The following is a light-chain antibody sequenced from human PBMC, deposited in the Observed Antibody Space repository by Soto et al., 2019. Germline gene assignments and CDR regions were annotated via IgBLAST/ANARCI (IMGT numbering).Light chain of an antibody. Sequence: DIVMTQSPDSLAVSLGERATINCKSSQSVLYSSNNKNYLAWYQQKPGQPPKLLIYWASTRESGVPDRFSGSGSGTDFPLTISSLKAEDVAVYYWQQYYSTPPTFGQGTQVEIK. J-gene: IGKJ1*01. V-gene: IGKV4-1*01. CDR3: QQYYSTPPT. CDR2: WAS. CDR1: QSVLYSSNNKNY.